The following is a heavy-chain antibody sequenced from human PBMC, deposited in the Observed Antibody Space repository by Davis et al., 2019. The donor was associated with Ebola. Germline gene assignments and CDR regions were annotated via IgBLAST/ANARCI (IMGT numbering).Heavy chain of an antibody. V-gene: IGHV3-23*01. J-gene: IGHJ6*02. CDR2: ISGSGGST. D-gene: IGHD1-26*01. CDR3: AKTASSGGYHYYYDMDV. CDR1: GFTFSSYA. Sequence: GESLKISCAASGFTFSSYAMSWVRQAPGKGLEWVSAISGSGGSTYYADSVKGRFTISRDNSKNTLYLQMNSLRAEDTAVYYCAKTASSGGYHYYYDMDVWGQGTTVTVSS.